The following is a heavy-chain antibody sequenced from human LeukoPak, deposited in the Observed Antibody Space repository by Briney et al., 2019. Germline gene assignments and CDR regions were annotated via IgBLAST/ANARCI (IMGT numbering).Heavy chain of an antibody. CDR1: GYTFTSYY. V-gene: IGHV1-46*01. J-gene: IGHJ4*02. D-gene: IGHD3-3*01. Sequence: ASVKVSCKASGYTFTSYYMHWVRQAPGQGLEWMGLINPSGGSTSYAQKFQGRVTMTRDTSTSTVYMELSSLRSEDTAVYYCARDAYDFWSGYRFDYWGQGTLVTVSS. CDR2: INPSGGST. CDR3: ARDAYDFWSGYRFDY.